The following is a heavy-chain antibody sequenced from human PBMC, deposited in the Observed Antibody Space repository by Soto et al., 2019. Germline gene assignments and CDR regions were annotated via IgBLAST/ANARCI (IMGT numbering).Heavy chain of an antibody. CDR2: ISSSSSYT. Sequence: QVQLVESGGGLVKPGGSLRLSCAASGFTFSDYYMSWIRQAPGKGLEWVSYISSSSSYTNYADSVKGRFTISRDNAKNSLYLQMNSLRAEDTAVYYCAGGGGDIVVVVAATSMDVWGQGTTVTVSS. D-gene: IGHD2-15*01. CDR3: AGGGGDIVVVVAATSMDV. CDR1: GFTFSDYY. V-gene: IGHV3-11*05. J-gene: IGHJ6*02.